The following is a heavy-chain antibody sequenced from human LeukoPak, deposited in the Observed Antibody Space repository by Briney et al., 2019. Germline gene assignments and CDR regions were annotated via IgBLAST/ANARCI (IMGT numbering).Heavy chain of an antibody. J-gene: IGHJ4*02. V-gene: IGHV3-23*01. CDR1: GFTFSGYG. CDR3: AKSYNGYESKPDY. Sequence: GGSLRLSCAASGFTFSGYGMSWVRQAPGMGLEWVAAISGAGTGTYYADPVKGRFSISRDNSKNTVFLQMSSLRVEDTAVYYCAKSYNGYESKPDYWGQGTLVTVSS. D-gene: IGHD5-12*01. CDR2: ISGAGTGT.